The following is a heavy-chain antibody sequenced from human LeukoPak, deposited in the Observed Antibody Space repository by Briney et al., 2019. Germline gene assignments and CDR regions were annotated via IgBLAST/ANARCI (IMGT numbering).Heavy chain of an antibody. CDR2: INSDGSST. Sequence: QAGGSLRLSCAASGFTFSSYWMHWVRQAPGKGLVWVSRINSDGSSTSHADSVKGRFTISRDNAKNTLYLQMNSLRAEDTAVYYCARGIFERVYAFDIWGQGTMVTVSS. D-gene: IGHD3-3*01. J-gene: IGHJ3*02. CDR1: GFTFSSYW. CDR3: ARGIFERVYAFDI. V-gene: IGHV3-74*01.